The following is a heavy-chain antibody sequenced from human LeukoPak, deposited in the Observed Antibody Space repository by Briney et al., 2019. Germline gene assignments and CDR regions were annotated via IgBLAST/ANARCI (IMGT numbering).Heavy chain of an antibody. J-gene: IGHJ4*02. CDR2: IYPGDSVT. CDR3: ARRGCNGGSCYGY. CDR1: GYSFSNDW. D-gene: IGHD2-15*01. V-gene: IGHV5-51*01. Sequence: GESLKISCKGSGYSFSNDWIGWVRQMPGKGLEWMGIIYPGDSVTRYSPSFQGQVTISADKSISTAYLQWSSLEASDTAMYYCARRGCNGGSCYGYWGQGTLVTVSS.